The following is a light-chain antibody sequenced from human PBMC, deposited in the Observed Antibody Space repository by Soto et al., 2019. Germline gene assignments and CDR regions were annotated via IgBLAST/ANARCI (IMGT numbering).Light chain of an antibody. V-gene: IGKV1-5*03. CDR3: QQYYTYDT. Sequence: DIQMTQSPSTLSASVGDRVTITCRASQSISSLLAWYQQKPEKAPKLLIYAASSLGSGVPSRFSGCGSGTEFTLTISSLQPDDSATYYCQQYYTYDTFGQGTKVEIK. J-gene: IGKJ1*01. CDR1: QSISSL. CDR2: AAS.